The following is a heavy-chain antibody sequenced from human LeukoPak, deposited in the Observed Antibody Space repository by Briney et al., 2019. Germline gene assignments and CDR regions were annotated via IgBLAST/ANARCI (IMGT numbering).Heavy chain of an antibody. CDR3: ATSQSSVAGIVGD. CDR1: GFTFSDYF. J-gene: IGHJ4*02. Sequence: PGGSLRLSCAASGFTFSDYFMTWIRQAPGKGLEWVSYISGSGSNKYYADSVRGRFTISRDNAKNSLYLQMNNLRVEDTAVYYYATSQSSVAGIVGDWGQGTLVTVSS. D-gene: IGHD6-19*01. V-gene: IGHV3-11*04. CDR2: ISGSGSNK.